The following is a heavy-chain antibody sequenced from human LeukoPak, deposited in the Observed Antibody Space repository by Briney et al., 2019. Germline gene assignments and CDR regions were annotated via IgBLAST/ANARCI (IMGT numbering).Heavy chain of an antibody. CDR2: ISASGGST. CDR1: GFTFSSSA. D-gene: IGHD1-26*01. Sequence: GGSLRLSCAASGFTFSSSAMSWVRQVPGKGLEWVSGISASGGSTYYADSVRGRFTISRDNSKNTLYVQMNSLRDEDTAVYHCAKDQRWESPHYLDSWGQGTLVTVSS. V-gene: IGHV3-23*01. CDR3: AKDQRWESPHYLDS. J-gene: IGHJ4*02.